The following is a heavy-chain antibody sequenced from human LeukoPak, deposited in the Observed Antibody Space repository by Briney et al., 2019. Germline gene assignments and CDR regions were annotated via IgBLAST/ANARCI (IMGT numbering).Heavy chain of an antibody. CDR1: GGSISSSSYY. Sequence: SETLSLTCTVSGGSISSSSYYWGWIRQPPGKGLEWIGSIYYSGSTYYNPSLKSRVTISVDTSKNQFSLKLSSVTAADTAVYYCARLGGVPDYWGQGTLVTVSS. CDR2: IYYSGST. V-gene: IGHV4-39*07. CDR3: ARLGGVPDY. D-gene: IGHD3-16*01. J-gene: IGHJ4*02.